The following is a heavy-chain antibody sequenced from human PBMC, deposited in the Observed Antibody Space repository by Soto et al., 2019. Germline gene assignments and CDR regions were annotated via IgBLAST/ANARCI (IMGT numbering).Heavy chain of an antibody. V-gene: IGHV3-7*01. Sequence: EVQLVESGGGLVQPGGSLRLSCSASGFTLRSYWMSWVRQAPGKGLEWVANIKQDGSANNYLDSVKGRFTISRDNAENSLYLEMSSLRVEDTAMYYCARGTYCGADCHYDFDSWGQGTLVTVSS. CDR2: IKQDGSAN. J-gene: IGHJ4*02. D-gene: IGHD2-21*02. CDR1: GFTLRSYW. CDR3: ARGTYCGADCHYDFDS.